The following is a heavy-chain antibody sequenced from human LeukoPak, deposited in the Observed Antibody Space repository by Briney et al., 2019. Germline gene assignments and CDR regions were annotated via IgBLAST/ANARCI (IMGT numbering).Heavy chain of an antibody. V-gene: IGHV1-69*04. J-gene: IGHJ6*04. CDR1: GGTFSSYT. D-gene: IGHD3-10*01. CDR3: ARDNTPTRERFGELSENYYYYGMDV. CDR2: IIPILGIA. Sequence: GASVKVSCKASGGTFSSYTISWVRQAPGQGLEWMGRIIPILGIANYAQKFQGRVTITADKSTSTAYMELSSLRSEDTAVYYCARDNTPTRERFGELSENYYYYGMDVWGKGTTVTVSS.